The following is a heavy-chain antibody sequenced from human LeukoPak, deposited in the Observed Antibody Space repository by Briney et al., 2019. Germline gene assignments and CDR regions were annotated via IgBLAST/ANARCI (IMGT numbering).Heavy chain of an antibody. J-gene: IGHJ4*02. CDR3: AKDIPPYYYDSSGYYLEN. V-gene: IGHV3-23*01. CDR2: ISNSGRST. Sequence: AGRSLRLSCAASGFTFSSYAMSWVRQAPGRGLEWVSAISNSGRSTYYADSVKGRFTISRDTIRNTLYLQMNSLRAADTAVYYCAKDIPPYYYDSSGYYLENWGQGTLVTVSS. CDR1: GFTFSSYA. D-gene: IGHD3-22*01.